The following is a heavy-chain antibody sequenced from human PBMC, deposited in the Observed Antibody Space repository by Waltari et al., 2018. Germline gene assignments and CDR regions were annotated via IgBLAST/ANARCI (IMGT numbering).Heavy chain of an antibody. V-gene: IGHV1-69*05. J-gene: IGHJ2*01. Sequence: QVQLVQSGAEVKKPGSSVKVSCKASGGTFSSYAISWVRQAPGQGLEWMGGIIPIFGTANYAQKFQGRVTITTDESTSTAYMELSSLRSEDTAVYYCARDPAPDSHSSGWYWYFDLWGRGTLVTVSS. CDR1: GGTFSSYA. D-gene: IGHD6-19*01. CDR2: IIPIFGTA. CDR3: ARDPAPDSHSSGWYWYFDL.